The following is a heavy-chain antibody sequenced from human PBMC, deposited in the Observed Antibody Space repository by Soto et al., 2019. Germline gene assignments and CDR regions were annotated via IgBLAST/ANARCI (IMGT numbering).Heavy chain of an antibody. CDR3: AKRGSGSYFDY. CDR1: GFTFSSYA. Sequence: EVQLLESGGGSVQPGGSLRLSCAASGFTFSSYAMNWVRQAPGKGLEWVSVISGSGDSTYYADSVKGRFTISRDNSKNTLYLQMNSLRAEDTAVYYCAKRGSGSYFDYWGQGTLVTVSS. V-gene: IGHV3-23*01. D-gene: IGHD1-26*01. CDR2: ISGSGDST. J-gene: IGHJ4*02.